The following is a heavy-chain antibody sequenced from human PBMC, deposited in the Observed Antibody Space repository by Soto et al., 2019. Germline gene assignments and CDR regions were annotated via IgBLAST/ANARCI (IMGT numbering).Heavy chain of an antibody. Sequence: QVQLQESGPGLVKPSETLSLTCTVSGGSISSYYWSWIRQPPGKGLEWIGYIYYSGSTNYNPSLKSRVTISVDTSKNQFSLKLSSVTAADTAVYYCARDHRRIAAAGVAFDYWGQGTLVTVSS. V-gene: IGHV4-59*01. J-gene: IGHJ4*02. CDR1: GGSISSYY. CDR3: ARDHRRIAAAGVAFDY. D-gene: IGHD6-13*01. CDR2: IYYSGST.